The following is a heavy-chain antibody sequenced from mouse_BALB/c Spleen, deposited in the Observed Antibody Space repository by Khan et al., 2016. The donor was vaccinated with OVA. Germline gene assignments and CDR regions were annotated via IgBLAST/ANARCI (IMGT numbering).Heavy chain of an antibody. CDR2: VNPNNGGT. V-gene: IGHV1-26*01. J-gene: IGHJ1*01. CDR1: GYSFTGYY. D-gene: IGHD1-1*01. Sequence: IQLVQSGPDLVKPGASVKISCKASGYSFTGYYIHWVKQSHGKSLEWIGRVNPNNGGTSYNQKFKGKAILTVDKSSNTAYMELRSPTSEDSAVYSCAIYHGYFDVWGAGTTVTVSS. CDR3: AIYHGYFDV.